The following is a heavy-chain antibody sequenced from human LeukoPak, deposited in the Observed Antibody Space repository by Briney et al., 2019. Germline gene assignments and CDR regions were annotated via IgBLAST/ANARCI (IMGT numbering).Heavy chain of an antibody. D-gene: IGHD2-15*01. V-gene: IGHV3-23*01. CDR1: GFTFSSFA. Sequence: GGSLRLSCAASGFTFSSFAMTWVHQAPGKGLEWVSTISDSGGSTYYADAVKGRFTISRDNSKDTLYAQMNSLSAEDAAVYYCAKSHSVAQRGYFDYWGQGTLVTVSS. CDR2: ISDSGGST. CDR3: AKSHSVAQRGYFDY. J-gene: IGHJ4*02.